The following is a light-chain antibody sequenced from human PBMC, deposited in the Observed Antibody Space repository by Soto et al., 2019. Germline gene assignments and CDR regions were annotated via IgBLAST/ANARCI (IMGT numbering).Light chain of an antibody. CDR3: QQYHWAPDT. CDR2: GAS. Sequence: EIVVTHSPGTRSLSAGERATLSCRASQIVGGDTLAWFQQRPGQAPRLVIYGASNRAAGIPDRFSGSGSGTGFTLTVSRLEPEDFAMYYCQQYHWAPDTFGQGTRLEIK. V-gene: IGKV3-20*01. J-gene: IGKJ5*01. CDR1: QIVGGDT.